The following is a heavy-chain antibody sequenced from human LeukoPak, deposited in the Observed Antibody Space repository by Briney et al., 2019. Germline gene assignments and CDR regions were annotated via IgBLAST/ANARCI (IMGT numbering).Heavy chain of an antibody. CDR3: ARGRVTEPYYFDY. CDR1: GYTFTGYY. Sequence: ASVKVSCKSSGYTFTGYYMHWVRQAPGQGLEWMGWINPNSGGTNYAQKLQGRVTMTTDTSTSTAYMELRSLRSDDTAVYYCARGRVTEPYYFDYWGQGTLVTVSS. J-gene: IGHJ4*02. CDR2: INPNSGGT. V-gene: IGHV1-2*02. D-gene: IGHD1-26*01.